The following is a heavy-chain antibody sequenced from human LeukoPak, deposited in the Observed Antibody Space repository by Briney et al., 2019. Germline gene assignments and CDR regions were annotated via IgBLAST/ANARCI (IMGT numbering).Heavy chain of an antibody. CDR1: GFSFSTDR. CDR3: GRDLGGRGGA. V-gene: IGHV3-74*01. J-gene: IGHJ5*02. CDR2: TNADGSIT. D-gene: IGHD3-16*01. Sequence: PGGSLRLSCAASGFSFSTDRMHCGRQVPGTGPVWVSRTNADGSITDYTDSVKGRFTISTDNAKDTRYLQMNSLRPEDTAVYYCGRDLGGRGGAWGQGTLFTVSS.